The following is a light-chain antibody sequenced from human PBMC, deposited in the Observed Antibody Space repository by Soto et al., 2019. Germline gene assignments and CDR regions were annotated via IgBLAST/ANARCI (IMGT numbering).Light chain of an antibody. CDR2: DVN. CDR1: SSDVGGYNY. Sequence: QSALTQPASVSGSPGQSISISCTGTSSDVGGYNYVCWYQQHPGKAPKLIIYDVNNRPSGVSNRFSGSKSGNTASLSISGLQAEDEADYYCSSYTSSSTVVFGGGTKLTVL. V-gene: IGLV2-14*01. J-gene: IGLJ3*02. CDR3: SSYTSSSTVV.